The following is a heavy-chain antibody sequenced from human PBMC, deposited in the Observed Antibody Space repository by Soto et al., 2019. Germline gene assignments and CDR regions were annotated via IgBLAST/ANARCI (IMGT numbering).Heavy chain of an antibody. V-gene: IGHV3-30*18. CDR3: AKILQSGDYAYSYYGMDV. CDR1: GFTFSSYG. J-gene: IGHJ6*02. CDR2: ISYDGSNK. D-gene: IGHD4-17*01. Sequence: GGSLRLSCAASGFTFSSYGMHWVRQAPGKGLEWVAVISYDGSNKYYADSVKGRFTISRDNSKNTLYLQMNSLRAEDTAVYYCAKILQSGDYAYSYYGMDVWGQGTTVTVSS.